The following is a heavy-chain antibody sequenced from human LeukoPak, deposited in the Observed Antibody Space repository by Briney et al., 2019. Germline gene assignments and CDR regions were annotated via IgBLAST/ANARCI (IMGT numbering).Heavy chain of an antibody. J-gene: IGHJ4*02. CDR3: ARQFATASADTRGYFDF. CDR1: GASISSSNDY. CDR2: GFYDGSA. D-gene: IGHD2-2*01. Sequence: PSETLSLTCTVSGASISSSNDYWGWIRQAPGKGLEWIGSGFYDGSAHYNPSLKSRATISVDTSKNQFSLKLSSVTAADAAMYYCARQFATASADTRGYFDFWGQGTVVTVSS. V-gene: IGHV4-39*01.